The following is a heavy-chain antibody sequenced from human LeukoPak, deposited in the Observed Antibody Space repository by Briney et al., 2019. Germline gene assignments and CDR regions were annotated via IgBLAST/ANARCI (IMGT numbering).Heavy chain of an antibody. D-gene: IGHD6-19*01. CDR1: GYTFTGYY. CDR2: INPNSGGT. Sequence: ASVKVSCKASGYTFTGYYMHGVRQAPGQGLEWMGWINPNSGGTNYAQKFQGRVTMTRDTSISTAYMELSRLRSDDTAVYYCARGVAGTYYYGMDVWGQGTTVTVSS. CDR3: ARGVAGTYYYGMDV. V-gene: IGHV1-2*02. J-gene: IGHJ6*02.